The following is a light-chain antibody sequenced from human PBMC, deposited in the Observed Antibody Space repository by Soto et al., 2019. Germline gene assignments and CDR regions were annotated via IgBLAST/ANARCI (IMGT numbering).Light chain of an antibody. CDR3: AAWDDSLNGHVV. V-gene: IGLV1-44*01. J-gene: IGLJ2*01. CDR1: SSNIGRNP. Sequence: QSVLTQPPSASGTPGQRVTIYCSGSSSNIGRNPVNWYQQFPGTAPKLLIYSNNQRPSGVPDRFSGSKSGTSASLAISGLQSEDEADYYCAAWDDSLNGHVVFGRGTKLTVL. CDR2: SNN.